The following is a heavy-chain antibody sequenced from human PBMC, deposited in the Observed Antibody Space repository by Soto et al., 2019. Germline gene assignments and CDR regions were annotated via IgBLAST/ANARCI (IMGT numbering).Heavy chain of an antibody. CDR2: IIPIFGTA. CDR3: ARDLRYDILTGFVTNGPNDAFDI. CDR1: GGTFSSYA. Sequence: SVKVSCKASGGTFSSYAISWVRQAPGQGLEWMGGIIPIFGTANYAQKFQGRVTITADESTSTAYMELSSLRSEDTAVYYCARDLRYDILTGFVTNGPNDAFDIWGQGTLVAV. D-gene: IGHD3-9*01. J-gene: IGHJ3*02. V-gene: IGHV1-69*13.